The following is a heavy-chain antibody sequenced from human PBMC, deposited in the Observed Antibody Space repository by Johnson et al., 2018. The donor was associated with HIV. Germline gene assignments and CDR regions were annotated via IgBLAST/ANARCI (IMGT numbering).Heavy chain of an antibody. J-gene: IGHJ3*02. D-gene: IGHD3-22*01. CDR2: ISYDGSNK. Sequence: QMQLVESGGGVVQPGRSLRLSCAASGFTFSSYAMHWVRQAPGKGLEWVAVISYDGSNKYYADSVKGRFTISRDNSKNTLYLQMNSLRAEDKAVYYCARERNMIVVDDDAFDIWGQGTMVTVSS. CDR3: ARERNMIVVDDDAFDI. V-gene: IGHV3-30-3*01. CDR1: GFTFSSYA.